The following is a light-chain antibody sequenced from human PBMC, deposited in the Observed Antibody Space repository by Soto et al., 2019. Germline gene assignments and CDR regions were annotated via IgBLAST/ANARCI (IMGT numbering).Light chain of an antibody. CDR2: EGS. CDR1: SSDVGSYNL. V-gene: IGLV2-23*01. J-gene: IGLJ1*01. Sequence: QSALTQPASLSGSPGQSITISCTGDSSDVGSYNLVSWYQQHPGKAPKLMIYEGSKRPSGVSNRFSGSKSGNTASLTISGLQAEDEADYYCCSYAGSSTFYVFGTGTKVPS. CDR3: CSYAGSSTFYV.